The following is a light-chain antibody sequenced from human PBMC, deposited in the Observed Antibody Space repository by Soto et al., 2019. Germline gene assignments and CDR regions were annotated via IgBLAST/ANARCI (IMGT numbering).Light chain of an antibody. Sequence: QSVLTQPASVSGSPGQSITISCTGTSGDVGNYNFVSWYQQHPGKAPQLMVYEVSKRPSGVSNRFSGSKSGNTASLTISGLQAEDEAEYYCCSHAGSGTEVFGTGTKVTVL. J-gene: IGLJ1*01. V-gene: IGLV2-23*02. CDR1: SGDVGNYNF. CDR2: EVS. CDR3: CSHAGSGTEV.